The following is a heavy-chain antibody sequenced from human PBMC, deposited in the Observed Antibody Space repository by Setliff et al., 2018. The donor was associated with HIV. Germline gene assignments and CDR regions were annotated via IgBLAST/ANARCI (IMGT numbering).Heavy chain of an antibody. V-gene: IGHV3-21*01. D-gene: IGHD3-3*01. Sequence: PSETLSLSCEASGFTFSTYSMNWVRQAPGKGLGWVSSISSSSRSKYYADSVKGRFTISRDNAKNSLYLQMNSLTAEDTAVYYCARDVSWRVRTYIDYWGQGALVTVSS. CDR3: ARDVSWRVRTYIDY. J-gene: IGHJ4*02. CDR2: ISSSSRSK. CDR1: GFTFSTYS.